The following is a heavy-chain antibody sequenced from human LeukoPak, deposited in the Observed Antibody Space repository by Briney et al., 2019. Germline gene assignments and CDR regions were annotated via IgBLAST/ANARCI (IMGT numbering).Heavy chain of an antibody. CDR2: IYYSGST. CDR3: ARPTRKTVKTTGFDY. Sequence: SETLSLTCTVSGGSISSSSYYWGWIRQPPGKGLEWIGSIYYSGSTYYNPSLKSRVTISVDTSKNQFSLKLSSVTAADTAVYYCARPTRKTVKTTGFDYWGQGTLVTVSS. D-gene: IGHD1-14*01. CDR1: GGSISSSSYY. V-gene: IGHV4-39*01. J-gene: IGHJ4*02.